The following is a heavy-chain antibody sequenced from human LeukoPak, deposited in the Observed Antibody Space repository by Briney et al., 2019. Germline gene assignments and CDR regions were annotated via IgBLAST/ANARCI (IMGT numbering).Heavy chain of an antibody. CDR2: IRSSWSHI. Sequence: PGGPLRLSCAASGHPFRIYNMNCVPRAPGKGLEGVSSIRSSWSHILYADPVKGRFPISRDNPKNSLYLQMNSLRAGDTAVYYCARDRGRRYYFDYWGRGTLVTVSS. V-gene: IGHV3-21*01. CDR3: ARDRGRRYYFDY. J-gene: IGHJ4*02. CDR1: GHPFRIYN. D-gene: IGHD5-24*01.